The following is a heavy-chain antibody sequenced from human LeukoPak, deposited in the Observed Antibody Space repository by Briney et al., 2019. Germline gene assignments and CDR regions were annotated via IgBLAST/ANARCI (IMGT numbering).Heavy chain of an antibody. J-gene: IGHJ4*02. D-gene: IGHD6-19*01. CDR3: ARVPENVRVYGIAVAGTPLLDY. CDR1: GYTFTSYD. V-gene: IGHV1-8*01. CDR2: MNPNSGNT. Sequence: ASVKVSCKASGYTFTSYDINWVRQATGQGLEWMGWMNPNSGNTGYAQKFQGRVTMTRNTSISTAHMELSSLRSEDTAVYYCARVPENVRVYGIAVAGTPLLDYWGQGTLVTVSS.